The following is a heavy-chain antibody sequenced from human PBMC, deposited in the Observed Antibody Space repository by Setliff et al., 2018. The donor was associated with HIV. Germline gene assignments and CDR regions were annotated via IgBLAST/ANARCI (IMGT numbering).Heavy chain of an antibody. CDR3: ARCRLNGGFNL. J-gene: IGHJ5*02. CDR1: GGSFSGHQ. D-gene: IGHD7-27*01. Sequence: SETLSLTCAVYGGSFSGHQWSWIRQPPGEGLEWIGEINQSGGTNYKPSLKSRVTISIDTSKNQFSLKLSSVTAADTAVYYCARCRLNGGFNLWGQGTLVTVSS. V-gene: IGHV4-34*01. CDR2: INQSGGT.